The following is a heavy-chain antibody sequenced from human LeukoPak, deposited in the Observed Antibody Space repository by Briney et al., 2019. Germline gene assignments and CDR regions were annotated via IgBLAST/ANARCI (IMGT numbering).Heavy chain of an antibody. D-gene: IGHD2-2*01. J-gene: IGHJ5*02. CDR3: ARGIVVQPSANWLDP. CDR2: INADDGNT. Sequence: GASVKVSCKTSGYTFTTYAIHWVRQAPGQRLEWMGLINADDGNTRYSQRFQGRVTITRDTSANTAYMELSSLRFEDTAVYYCARGIVVQPSANWLDPWGQGTPVTVSS. V-gene: IGHV1-3*01. CDR1: GYTFTTYA.